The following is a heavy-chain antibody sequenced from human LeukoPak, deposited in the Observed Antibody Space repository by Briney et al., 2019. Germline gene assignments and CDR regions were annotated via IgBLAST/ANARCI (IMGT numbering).Heavy chain of an antibody. D-gene: IGHD2-15*01. Sequence: ASVKVSCKASGYTFTGYYMHWVRQAPGQGLEWMGWINSNSGGVHYAQNFQGRVTMTRDTSISAAYMDLTRLRYDDTAVYFCARYLAAPYDAFDIWGQGTMVTVSS. V-gene: IGHV1-2*02. J-gene: IGHJ3*02. CDR2: INSNSGGV. CDR1: GYTFTGYY. CDR3: ARYLAAPYDAFDI.